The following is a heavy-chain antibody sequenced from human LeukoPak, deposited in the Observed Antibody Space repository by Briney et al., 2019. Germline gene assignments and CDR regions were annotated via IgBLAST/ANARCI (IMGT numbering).Heavy chain of an antibody. Sequence: PGGSLRLSCAASGFTFSSYAMSWVRQAPGKGLEWVSAISGSGGSTYNADSVKGRFTISRDNSKNTLYLQMNSLRAEDTAVYYCATDGAPLQLIYGMDVWAQGTTVTVSS. CDR1: GFTFSSYA. CDR2: ISGSGGST. D-gene: IGHD5-24*01. J-gene: IGHJ6*02. V-gene: IGHV3-23*01. CDR3: ATDGAPLQLIYGMDV.